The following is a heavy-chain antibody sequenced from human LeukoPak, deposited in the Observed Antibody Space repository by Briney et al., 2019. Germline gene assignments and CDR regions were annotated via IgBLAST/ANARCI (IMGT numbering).Heavy chain of an antibody. Sequence: IPSETLSLTCTVSGGSISSSSYYWGWIRQPPGKWLEWIGSIYYSGSTYYNPSLKSRVTISVDTSKNQFSLKLSSVTAADTAVYHCARHGAAAAGQYYFDYWGQGTLVTVSS. D-gene: IGHD6-13*01. CDR1: GGSISSSSYY. CDR3: ARHGAAAAGQYYFDY. J-gene: IGHJ4*02. CDR2: IYYSGST. V-gene: IGHV4-39*01.